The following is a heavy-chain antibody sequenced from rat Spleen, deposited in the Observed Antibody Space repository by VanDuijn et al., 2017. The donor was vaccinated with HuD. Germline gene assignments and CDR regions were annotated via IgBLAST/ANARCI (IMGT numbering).Heavy chain of an antibody. Sequence: EVQLQESGPGLVKPSQSLSLTCSVTGYSITSNYRWNWIRKFPGNKLEWMGYINNAGSTNYNPSLKSRISITRDTSKNQFFLQVNSVTTEDTATYYCARSDGTHYYLPFADWGQGTLVTVSS. CDR3: ARSDGTHYYLPFAD. CDR2: INNAGST. V-gene: IGHV3-3*01. D-gene: IGHD1-1*01. CDR1: GYSITSNYR. J-gene: IGHJ3*01.